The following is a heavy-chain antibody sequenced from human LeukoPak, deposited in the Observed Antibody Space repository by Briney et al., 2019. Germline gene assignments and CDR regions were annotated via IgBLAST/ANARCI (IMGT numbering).Heavy chain of an antibody. Sequence: GASVKVSCKASGYTFDSYYMHWVRQAPGQGLEWMGLINPSGGSTSYAQKFQGRVTMTRDTSTSTVYMELSSLRSEDTAVYYRALPNLGYCSSTSCSTLPYYYYGMDVWGQGTTVTVSS. J-gene: IGHJ6*02. CDR3: ALPNLGYCSSTSCSTLPYYYYGMDV. CDR1: GYTFDSYY. V-gene: IGHV1-46*02. CDR2: INPSGGST. D-gene: IGHD2-2*02.